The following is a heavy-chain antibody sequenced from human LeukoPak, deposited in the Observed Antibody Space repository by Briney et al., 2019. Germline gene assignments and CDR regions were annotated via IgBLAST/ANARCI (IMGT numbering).Heavy chain of an antibody. CDR2: IIPILGIA. V-gene: IGHV1-69*04. Sequence: ASVKVSCKASGGTFSSYAISWVRQAPGQGLEWMGRIIPILGIANYAQKFQGRVTITADKSTSTACMELSSLRSEDTAVYYCARRYYYGSGNYYGMDVWGQGTTVTVSS. CDR1: GGTFSSYA. D-gene: IGHD3-10*01. CDR3: ARRYYYGSGNYYGMDV. J-gene: IGHJ6*02.